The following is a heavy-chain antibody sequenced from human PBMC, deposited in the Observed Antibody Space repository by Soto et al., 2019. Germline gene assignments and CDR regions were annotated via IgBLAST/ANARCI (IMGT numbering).Heavy chain of an antibody. V-gene: IGHV1-69*13. CDR1: GGTFSSYA. CDR3: ASDSISPTPQFRIEAAGPFDY. CDR2: IIPIFGTA. Sequence: SAKVSFKDSGGTFSSYAISWVRQAPVQGLEWMGGIIPIFGTANYAQKFQGRVTITADESTSTAYMELSSLRSEDTAVYYCASDSISPTPQFRIEAAGPFDYWGQGTQVTLSS. D-gene: IGHD6-13*01. J-gene: IGHJ4*02.